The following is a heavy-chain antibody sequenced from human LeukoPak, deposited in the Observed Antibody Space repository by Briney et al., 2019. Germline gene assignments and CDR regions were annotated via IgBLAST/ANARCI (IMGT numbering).Heavy chain of an antibody. CDR3: ARQPEALRYFDWLLDGWFDP. Sequence: GESLKISCKGSGYSFTSYWIGWVRQMPGKGLEWMGIIYPGDSDTRYSPSFQGQVTISVDKSISTAYLQWSSLKASDTAMYYCARQPEALRYFDWLLDGWFDPWGQGTLVTVSS. CDR2: IYPGDSDT. D-gene: IGHD3-9*01. CDR1: GYSFTSYW. V-gene: IGHV5-51*01. J-gene: IGHJ5*02.